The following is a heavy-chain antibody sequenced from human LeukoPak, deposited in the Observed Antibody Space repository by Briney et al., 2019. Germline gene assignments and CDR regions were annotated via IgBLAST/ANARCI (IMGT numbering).Heavy chain of an antibody. CDR3: ARIRRIAAATYYHYYYMDV. CDR1: GFSLSTSGMR. Sequence: SGPALVKPTQTLTLTCTFSGFSLSTSGMRVSWIRQPPGKALEWLARIDWDDDKFYSTSLKTRLTISKDTSKNQVVLTMTNMDPVDTATYYCARIRRIAAATYYHYYYMDVWGKGTTVTVSS. CDR2: IDWDDDK. J-gene: IGHJ6*03. D-gene: IGHD6-13*01. V-gene: IGHV2-70*04.